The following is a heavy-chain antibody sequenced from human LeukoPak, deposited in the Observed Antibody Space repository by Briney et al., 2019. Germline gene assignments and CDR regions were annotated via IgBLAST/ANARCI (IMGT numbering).Heavy chain of an antibody. CDR2: VSTYNGNT. CDR1: GYTFTSYG. J-gene: IGHJ4*02. D-gene: IGHD3-10*01. Sequence: ASVKVSCRASGYTFTSYGISWVRQAPGKGLEGMGWVSTYNGNTNYAQMLQGRITMTTDTSTSTAYMELRSLRSDDTAVYYCARGKPVYFYGPGSYLASPFDSWGQGTLVTVSS. V-gene: IGHV1-18*01. CDR3: ARGKPVYFYGPGSYLASPFDS.